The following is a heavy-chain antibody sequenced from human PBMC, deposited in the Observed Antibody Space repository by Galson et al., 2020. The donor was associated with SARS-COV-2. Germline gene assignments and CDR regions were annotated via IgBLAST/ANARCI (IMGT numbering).Heavy chain of an antibody. J-gene: IGHJ4*02. D-gene: IGHD2-2*01. CDR2: ISGSGGST. Sequence: GGSLRLSCAASGFTFSSYAMSWVRQAPGKGREWVSAISGSGGSTYYADSVKGRFTISRDNSKNTLYLQMNSLRAEDTAVYYCAKAMGRVPAAIGGFDYWGQGTLVTVSS. CDR1: GFTFSSYA. CDR3: AKAMGRVPAAIGGFDY. V-gene: IGHV3-23*01.